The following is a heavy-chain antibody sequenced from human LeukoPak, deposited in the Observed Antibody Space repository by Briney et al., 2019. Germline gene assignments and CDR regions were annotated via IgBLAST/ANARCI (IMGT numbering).Heavy chain of an antibody. J-gene: IGHJ3*02. CDR1: GYTFTGYY. Sequence: GASVKVSCKASGYTFTGYYMHWVRQAPGQGLEWMGRINPNSGGTNYAQKFQGRVTMTRDTSISTAYMELSRLRSDDTAVYYCARGGTYEYVWGSYRNDIAPEAFDIWGQGTMVTVSS. V-gene: IGHV1-2*06. CDR2: INPNSGGT. D-gene: IGHD3-16*02. CDR3: ARGGTYEYVWGSYRNDIAPEAFDI.